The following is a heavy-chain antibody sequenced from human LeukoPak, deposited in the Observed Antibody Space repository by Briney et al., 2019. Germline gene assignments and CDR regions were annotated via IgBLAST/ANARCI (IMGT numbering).Heavy chain of an antibody. CDR3: ARGWFGELLPRHYYYYYGMDV. CDR1: GGTFRSFA. J-gene: IGHJ6*02. D-gene: IGHD3-10*01. V-gene: IGHV1-69*01. Sequence: GSSVKVPCKASGGTFRSFAISWVRQAPGQGLEWMGGIIPIFRTANYAQKFQGRVTITADESTSTAYMELSSLRSEDTAVYYCARGWFGELLPRHYYYYYGMDVWGQGTTVTVSS. CDR2: IIPIFRTA.